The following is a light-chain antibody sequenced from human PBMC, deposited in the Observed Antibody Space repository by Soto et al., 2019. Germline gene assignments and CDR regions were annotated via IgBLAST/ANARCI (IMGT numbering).Light chain of an antibody. CDR3: SSYTSSSTLVV. V-gene: IGLV2-14*01. CDR2: EVS. CDR1: SSDVGGYNY. J-gene: IGLJ2*01. Sequence: QSVLTQPASVSGSPGQSITISCTGTSSDVGGYNYVSWYQQHPGKAPKLMIYEVSNRPSGVSNRFSGSKSGNTASLTISGIQAEDEADYYCSSYTSSSTLVVFGGGTKVTVL.